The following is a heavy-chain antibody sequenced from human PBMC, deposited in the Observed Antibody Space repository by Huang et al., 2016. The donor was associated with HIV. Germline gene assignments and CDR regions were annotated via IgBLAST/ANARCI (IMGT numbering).Heavy chain of an antibody. D-gene: IGHD6-13*01. CDR3: ASQHIGAAATWF. J-gene: IGHJ4*02. CDR2: VCQGGRT. Sequence: QLQLQESGPGQVKPSETLSLTCTVSGDFISSTNYYWGWIRQSQGKGLEWVGSVCQGGRTYYNPSLKGRGTLSVNTSRNQFALRLNSVTAADTAVYYCASQHIGAAATWFWGRGTQVAVSS. CDR1: GDFISSTNYY. V-gene: IGHV4-39*01.